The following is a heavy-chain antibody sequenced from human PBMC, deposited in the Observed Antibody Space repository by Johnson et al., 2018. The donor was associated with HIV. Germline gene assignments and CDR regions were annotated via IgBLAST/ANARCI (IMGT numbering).Heavy chain of an antibody. V-gene: IGHV3-53*01. CDR3: ARVGGIAVAPNDAFDI. Sequence: VQLVESGGGLIQPGGSLRLSCAASGFTVIGNYMRWVRQAPGKGLDWVSVIYSGGSTYYADSVKGRFTLSRDNSKNTLYLQMNSLRAEDTAVYYCARVGGIAVAPNDAFDIWGQGTMVTVSS. CDR2: IYSGGST. CDR1: GFTVIGNY. D-gene: IGHD6-19*01. J-gene: IGHJ3*02.